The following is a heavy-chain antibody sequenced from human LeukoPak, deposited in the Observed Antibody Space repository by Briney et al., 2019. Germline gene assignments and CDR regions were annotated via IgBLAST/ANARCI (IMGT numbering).Heavy chain of an antibody. CDR3: AREYDYVWGSYEP. CDR2: IYYSGST. J-gene: IGHJ5*02. V-gene: IGHV4-31*03. D-gene: IGHD3-16*01. CDR1: GGSISSGGYY. Sequence: PSQTLSLTCTVSGGSISSGGYYWSWIRQHPGKGLEWIGYIYYSGSTYYNPSLKSRVTISVDTSKNQFSLKLSSVTAADTAVYYCAREYDYVWGSYEPWGQGTLATVSS.